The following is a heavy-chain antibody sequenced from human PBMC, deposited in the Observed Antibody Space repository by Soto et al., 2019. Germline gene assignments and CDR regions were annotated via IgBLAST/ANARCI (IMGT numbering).Heavy chain of an antibody. CDR3: ARGAISYSYGLYY. CDR2: INHSGST. J-gene: IGHJ4*02. Sequence: SETLSLTCAVYGGSFSGYYWSWIRQPPGKGLEWIGEINHSGSTNYNPSLKSRVTISVDTSKNQFSLKLSSVTAADTAVYYCARGAISYSYGLYYWGQGTLVTVSS. D-gene: IGHD5-18*01. V-gene: IGHV4-34*01. CDR1: GGSFSGYY.